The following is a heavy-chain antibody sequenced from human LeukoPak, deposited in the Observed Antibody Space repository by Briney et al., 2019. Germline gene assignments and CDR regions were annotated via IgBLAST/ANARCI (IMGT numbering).Heavy chain of an antibody. J-gene: IGHJ5*02. V-gene: IGHV4-59*01. Sequence: SETLSLTCTVSGGSISSYYWSWIRQPPGKGLEWIGYIYYSGSTNYNPSPKSRVTISVDTSKNQFSLKLSSVTAADTAVYYCARWDIVVVPAAIGRFDPWGWGTLVTVSS. CDR3: ARWDIVVVPAAIGRFDP. D-gene: IGHD2-2*02. CDR1: GGSISSYY. CDR2: IYYSGST.